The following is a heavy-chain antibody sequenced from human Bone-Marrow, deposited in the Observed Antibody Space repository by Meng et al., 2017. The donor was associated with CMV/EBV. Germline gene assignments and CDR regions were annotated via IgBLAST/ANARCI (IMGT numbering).Heavy chain of an antibody. D-gene: IGHD6-19*01. CDR3: ARALRSSGPS. Sequence: GGSLRLSCVASGFTVSSTYMNCVRQAPGKWLEWVSVIDPAGGAYYADSVKGRFSISRDNSKDALYLQIDSLRTEDTSVYYCARALRSSGPSWGQGTLVTVSS. CDR1: GFTVSSTY. V-gene: IGHV3-66*02. CDR2: IDPAGGA. J-gene: IGHJ4*02.